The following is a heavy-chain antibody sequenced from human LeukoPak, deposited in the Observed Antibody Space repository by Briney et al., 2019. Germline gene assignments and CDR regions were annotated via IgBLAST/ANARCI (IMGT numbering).Heavy chain of an antibody. CDR3: ARMILTGWCPFDY. V-gene: IGHV4-59*01. CDR1: GGSISSYY. Sequence: SETLSLTCTVSGGSISSYYWSWIRQPPGKGMEWNGYIYYSGSTNTNPSLKSQVTISVDTSKNQFSLKLSSVTAAETAVYYSARMILTGWCPFDYWGEATLVTVSS. D-gene: IGHD3-9*01. CDR2: IYYSGST. J-gene: IGHJ4*02.